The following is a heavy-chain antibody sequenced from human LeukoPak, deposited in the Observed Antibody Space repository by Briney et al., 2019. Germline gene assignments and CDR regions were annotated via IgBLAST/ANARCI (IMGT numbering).Heavy chain of an antibody. CDR3: ARWYYYDSSGLDI. V-gene: IGHV3-20*04. CDR2: INWNGGST. CDR1: GFTFDDYG. Sequence: SGGSLRLSCAASGFTFDDYGMSWVRQAPGKGLELVSGINWNGGSTGYADSVKGRFTISRDNAKNSLYLQMNSLRAEDTALYYCARWYYYDSSGLDIWGQGTMVTVSS. D-gene: IGHD3-22*01. J-gene: IGHJ3*02.